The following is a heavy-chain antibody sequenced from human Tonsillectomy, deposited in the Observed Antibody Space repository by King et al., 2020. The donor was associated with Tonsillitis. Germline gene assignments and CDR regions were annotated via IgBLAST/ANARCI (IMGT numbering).Heavy chain of an antibody. Sequence: QLQESGPGLVKPSETLSLTCSVSGGSISSSSYYWGWIRQPPGKGLDWIGSSDYSGSTYYNPSLRIRVTISVDTSKNQFSLRRSSVTAEDTSVFYCARQYYYGSGSYKYYFDYWGQGTLVTVSS. CDR1: GGSISSSSYY. J-gene: IGHJ4*02. CDR3: ARQYYYGSGSYKYYFDY. D-gene: IGHD3-10*01. V-gene: IGHV4-39*01. CDR2: SDYSGST.